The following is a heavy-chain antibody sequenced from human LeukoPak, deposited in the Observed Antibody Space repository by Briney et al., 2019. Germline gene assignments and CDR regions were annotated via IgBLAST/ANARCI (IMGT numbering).Heavy chain of an antibody. D-gene: IGHD3-10*01. V-gene: IGHV3-53*01. CDR3: AKELWFGEPD. Sequence: GGSLRLSCAASGFAVISNFMSWVRQAPGKGLEWVSVIYSGGSTYYADSVKGRFTISTDNSKNTLNLQMNSLRVEDTAVYYCAKELWFGEPDWGQGTLVTVSS. CDR1: GFAVISNF. J-gene: IGHJ4*02. CDR2: IYSGGST.